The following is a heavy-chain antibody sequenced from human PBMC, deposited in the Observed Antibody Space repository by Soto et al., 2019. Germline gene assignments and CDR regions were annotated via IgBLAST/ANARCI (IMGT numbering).Heavy chain of an antibody. CDR1: GYSFTGYY. CDR3: ARGDYGTGGYPFPYVDY. J-gene: IGHJ4*02. D-gene: IGHD2-8*02. Sequence: HEHLVQSGAEVKRPGASLKVSCKASGYSFTGYYIHWVRQAPGQGLEWMGWINPDSGATNYAQNFQGRVTLTSDTSISTAYMDLTSLTCDDTAVYYCARGDYGTGGYPFPYVDYWGQGTLVIVSS. V-gene: IGHV1-2*02. CDR2: INPDSGAT.